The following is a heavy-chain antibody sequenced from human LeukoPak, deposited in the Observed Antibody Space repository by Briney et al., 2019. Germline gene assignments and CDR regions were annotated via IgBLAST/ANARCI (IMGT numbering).Heavy chain of an antibody. V-gene: IGHV1-2*02. CDR1: GYTFTGYY. J-gene: IGHJ6*03. CDR2: INPNSGGT. CDR3: ARTVARQYCTGGVCCYYYYYMDV. Sequence: ASVKVSCKASGYTFTGYYMHWVRQAPGQGLEWMGWINPNSGGTNYAQKFQGRVTMTRDTSISTAYMELSRLRSDDTAVYYCARTVARQYCTGGVCCYYYYYMDVWGKGTTVTVSS. D-gene: IGHD2-8*02.